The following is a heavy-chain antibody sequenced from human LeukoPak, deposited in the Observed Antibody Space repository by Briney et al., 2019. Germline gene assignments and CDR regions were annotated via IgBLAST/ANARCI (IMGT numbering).Heavy chain of an antibody. D-gene: IGHD5-12*01. CDR3: ARQSGYDYVPYYYYGMDV. V-gene: IGHV4-59*08. CDR2: FYYSGST. Sequence: SETLSLTCTVSGGSLSSYYWSWIRQPPGKGLEWIGYFYYSGSTNYNPSLKSRVTISVDTSKNQFSLKLSSVTAADTAVYYCARQSGYDYVPYYYYGMDVWGQGTLVTVSS. J-gene: IGHJ6*02. CDR1: GGSLSSYY.